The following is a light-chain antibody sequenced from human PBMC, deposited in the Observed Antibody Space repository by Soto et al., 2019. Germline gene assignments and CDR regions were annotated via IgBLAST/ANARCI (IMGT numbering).Light chain of an antibody. Sequence: QSALAQPASVSGSPGQSITISCTGTSSDVGGCNYVSWYQQHPGKAPKVMIYDASNRPSGVSNRFSGSKSGNTASLTISGLQAEDEADYFCSSYTSSGTYVFGTGTKVTVL. CDR1: SSDVGGCNY. CDR3: SSYTSSGTYV. V-gene: IGLV2-14*01. CDR2: DAS. J-gene: IGLJ1*01.